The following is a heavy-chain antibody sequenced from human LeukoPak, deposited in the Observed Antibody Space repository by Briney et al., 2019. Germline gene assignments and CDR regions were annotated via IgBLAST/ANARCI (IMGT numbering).Heavy chain of an antibody. Sequence: ASVKVSCKASGYTFTSYGISWVRQAPGQGREWMGWISAYNGNTNYAQTLQGRATLTTDTSTSTAYMELRSLRSDDTAVYYCARDLRYYFDYWGQGTLVTVSS. V-gene: IGHV1-18*01. J-gene: IGHJ4*02. CDR1: GYTFTSYG. CDR2: ISAYNGNT. D-gene: IGHD4-17*01. CDR3: ARDLRYYFDY.